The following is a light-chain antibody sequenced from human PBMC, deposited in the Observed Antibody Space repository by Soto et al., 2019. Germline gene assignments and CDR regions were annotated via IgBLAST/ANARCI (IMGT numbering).Light chain of an antibody. Sequence: EIVLTQSPGTLSLSPGERATLSCGASQSVTSNYLAWYQQKPGQAPRLLIFGASIRLTGIPDRFIGSGSGTAFTLTITSLEPEDFAVYYCQHYFASLPTFGQGTKVEVK. CDR2: GAS. V-gene: IGKV3-20*01. CDR3: QHYFASLPT. CDR1: QSVTSNY. J-gene: IGKJ1*01.